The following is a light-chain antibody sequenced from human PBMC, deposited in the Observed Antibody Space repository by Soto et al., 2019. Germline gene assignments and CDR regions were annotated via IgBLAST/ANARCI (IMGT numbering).Light chain of an antibody. J-gene: IGLJ2*01. V-gene: IGLV4-69*01. CDR1: SGHSSYA. CDR3: QTWGTGIRV. CDR2: LNSDGRY. Sequence: QLVLTQSPSASASLGASVKLTCTLSSGHSSYAIAWHQQQPEKGPRYLMKLNSDGRYSKGDGIPDRFSGSSSGAERYLTISSLQSEDEGDYYCQTWGTGIRVFGGGTKLTVL.